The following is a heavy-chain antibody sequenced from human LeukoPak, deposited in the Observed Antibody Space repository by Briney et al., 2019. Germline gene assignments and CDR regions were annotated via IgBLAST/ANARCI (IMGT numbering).Heavy chain of an antibody. D-gene: IGHD5-18*01. V-gene: IGHV3-48*03. Sequence: PGGSLRLSCAASGFTFSSYEMNWVRQAPGKGLEWVSYISSSGSTIYYADSVKGRFTISRDNAKNSLYLQMNSLRAEDTAVYYCARAGTIQLWFNPAFDIWAKGQWSPSLQ. J-gene: IGHJ3*02. CDR3: ARAGTIQLWFNPAFDI. CDR2: ISSSGSTI. CDR1: GFTFSSYE.